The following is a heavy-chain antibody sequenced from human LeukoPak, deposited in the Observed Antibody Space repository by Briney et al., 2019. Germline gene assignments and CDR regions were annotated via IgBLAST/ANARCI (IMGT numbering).Heavy chain of an antibody. Sequence: GGSLRLSCAASGFTFSSYEMNWVRQAPGKGLEWVSYISSSGSTIYYADSVKGRFTISRDNAKNSLYLQMNSLRAEDTAVCYCARDGWRAESTSSYFDYWGQGTLVTVSS. V-gene: IGHV3-48*03. D-gene: IGHD2-15*01. J-gene: IGHJ4*02. CDR2: ISSSGSTI. CDR3: ARDGWRAESTSSYFDY. CDR1: GFTFSSYE.